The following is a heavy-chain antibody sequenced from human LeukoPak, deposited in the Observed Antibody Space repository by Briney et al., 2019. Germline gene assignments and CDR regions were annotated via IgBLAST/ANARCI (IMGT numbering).Heavy chain of an antibody. V-gene: IGHV4-59*01. CDR3: ARDRNCSGGSCYSGWFDP. Sequence: SSETLSLTCTVSGGSISSYYWSWIRQPPGKGLEWIGYIYYSGSTNYNPSLKSRVTISVDTSKNQFSLKLSSVTAADTAVYYCARDRNCSGGSCYSGWFDPWGQGTLVTVSS. CDR2: IYYSGST. J-gene: IGHJ5*02. CDR1: GGSISSYY. D-gene: IGHD2-15*01.